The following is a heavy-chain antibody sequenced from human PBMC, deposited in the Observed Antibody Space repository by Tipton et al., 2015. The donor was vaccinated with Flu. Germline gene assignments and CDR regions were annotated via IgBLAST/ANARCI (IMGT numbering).Heavy chain of an antibody. V-gene: IGHV4-59*01. J-gene: IGHJ4*02. Sequence: LRLSCSVSGGSISSYYWSWIRQSPGKGLEWIGYISYSGSTNYNPSLKSRVTISVDTSKNQFSLKLSSATAADTAVYYCARLSSNWYHQLDNWGQGTLVTVSS. D-gene: IGHD6-13*01. CDR3: ARLSSNWYHQLDN. CDR2: ISYSGST. CDR1: GGSISSYY.